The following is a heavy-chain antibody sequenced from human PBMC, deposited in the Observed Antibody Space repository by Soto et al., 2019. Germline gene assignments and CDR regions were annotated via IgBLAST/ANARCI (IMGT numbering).Heavy chain of an antibody. J-gene: IGHJ4*02. D-gene: IGHD2-21*01. Sequence: EVQLLESGGDLVQPGGSLSLSCAASGFTFSNYDMSWVRQAPGKGLEWVSSVSSSGSSTYYADSVKGRFTISRDISKKTLYLQVSSLGAADTAVYHCARRDCGSGRNCEFGAPAFAYWGQGNLVTVTA. CDR2: VSSSGSST. CDR3: ARRDCGSGRNCEFGAPAFAY. CDR1: GFTFSNYD. V-gene: IGHV3-23*01.